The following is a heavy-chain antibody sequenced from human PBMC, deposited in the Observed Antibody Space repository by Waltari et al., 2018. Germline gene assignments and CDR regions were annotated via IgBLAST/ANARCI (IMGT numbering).Heavy chain of an antibody. CDR3: ARMVRGYCSSTNCHTDH. D-gene: IGHD2-2*01. CDR1: GGSISSSSYY. V-gene: IGHV4-39*07. CDR2: IYYSGST. J-gene: IGHJ4*02. Sequence: QLQLQESGPGLVKPSETLSLTCTVSGGSISSSSYYWGWVRQPPGKGLEWIGSIYYSGSTYYNPSLKSRVTISVDTSKNQFSLRVSSVTAADTAVFYCARMVRGYCSSTNCHTDHWGQGTLVTVSS.